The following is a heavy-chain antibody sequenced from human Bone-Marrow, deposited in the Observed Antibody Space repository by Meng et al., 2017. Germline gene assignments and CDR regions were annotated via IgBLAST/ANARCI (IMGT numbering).Heavy chain of an antibody. V-gene: IGHV4-31*03. Sequence: SETLSLTCTVSGGSISSGGYYWSWIRQHPGKGLEWIGYIYYSGSTYYNPSLKSRVTISVDTSKNQFSLKLSSVTAADTAVYYCARLVDAARATDSSGYPVPDYWGQGTLVTVSS. CDR1: GGSISSGGYY. J-gene: IGHJ4*02. D-gene: IGHD3-22*01. CDR2: IYYSGST. CDR3: ARLVDAARATDSSGYPVPDY.